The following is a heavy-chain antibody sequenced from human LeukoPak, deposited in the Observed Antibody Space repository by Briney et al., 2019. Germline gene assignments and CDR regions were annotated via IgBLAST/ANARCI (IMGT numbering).Heavy chain of an antibody. V-gene: IGHV4-59*01. J-gene: IGHJ4*02. Sequence: PSETLSLTCAVYGGSFSGYYWSWIRQPPGKGLEWIGYIYYSGSTNYNPSLKSRVTISVDTSKNQFSLKLSSVTAADTAVYYCARGGLLYSYGPFDYWGQGTLVTVSS. D-gene: IGHD5-18*01. CDR2: IYYSGST. CDR1: GGSFSGYY. CDR3: ARGGLLYSYGPFDY.